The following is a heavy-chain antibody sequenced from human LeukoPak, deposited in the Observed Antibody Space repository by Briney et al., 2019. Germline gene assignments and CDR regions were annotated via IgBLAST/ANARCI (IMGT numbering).Heavy chain of an antibody. CDR2: ITGSGGSA. Sequence: PGGSLRLSCAASGFTFSSYAMTWVRQAPGEGLEWVSAITGSGGSAYYADSVKDRFTISRDNSKNTLYLQMNSLRAEDTAVYYCAKRLGSSWSTTYGLDVWGQGTTVTVSS. CDR3: AKRLGSSWSTTYGLDV. J-gene: IGHJ6*02. CDR1: GFTFSSYA. D-gene: IGHD6-13*01. V-gene: IGHV3-23*01.